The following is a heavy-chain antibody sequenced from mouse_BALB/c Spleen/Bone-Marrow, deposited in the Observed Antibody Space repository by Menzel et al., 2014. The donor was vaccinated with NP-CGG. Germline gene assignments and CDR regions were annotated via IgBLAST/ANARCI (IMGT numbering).Heavy chain of an antibody. CDR2: IFPGTGTT. CDR3: ARGGDYGY. D-gene: IGHD2-13*01. CDR1: GYTFTNYW. V-gene: IGHV1S132*01. J-gene: IGHJ2*01. Sequence: QVQLQQSGAELVKPGASVKLSCMTSGYTFTNYWIQWVKQRPGQGLGWIGEIFPGTGTTYYNERFKGKATPTIDTSSSTAYMQLSSLTSEDSAVYFCARGGDYGYWGQGTTLTVSS.